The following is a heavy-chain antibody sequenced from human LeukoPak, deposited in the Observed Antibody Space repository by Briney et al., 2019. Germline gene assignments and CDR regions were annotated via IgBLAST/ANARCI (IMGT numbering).Heavy chain of an antibody. CDR2: IKEDGSER. CDR3: ARQGDDY. V-gene: IGHV3-7*01. D-gene: IGHD3-16*01. Sequence: GGSLRLSCVASGFTFSNYWMSWVRQAPGKGLECVANIKEDGSERYYVDSVKGRFTISRDNAKNSLYLQMNSLRAEDTAVYYCARQGDDYWGHGTLVTVSS. CDR1: GFTFSNYW. J-gene: IGHJ4*01.